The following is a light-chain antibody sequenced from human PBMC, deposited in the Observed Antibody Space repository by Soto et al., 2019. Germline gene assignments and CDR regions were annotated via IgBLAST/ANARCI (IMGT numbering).Light chain of an antibody. CDR1: QSVSSY. J-gene: IGKJ5*01. CDR2: DAS. V-gene: IGKV3-11*01. CDR3: QQRSNWPPEIT. Sequence: EIVLTQSPATLYFSPGERATLSCRASQSVSSYLAWYQQKPGQAPRLLIYDASNRATGIPARFSGSGSGTDFTLTISSLEPEDFAVYYCQQRSNWPPEITFGQGTRLEIK.